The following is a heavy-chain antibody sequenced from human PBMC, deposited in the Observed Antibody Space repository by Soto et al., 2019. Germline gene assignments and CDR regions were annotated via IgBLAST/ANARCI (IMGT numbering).Heavy chain of an antibody. Sequence: ASETLSLTYTVSGGSISSYYWSWVRQLPGKGLEWIGYIYSSGSTNYNPSLKSRVTISVDTYKNRFTLKLSSVNAADTAVYYGANHEESGWYLYWGQGTLVTVSS. J-gene: IGHJ4*02. V-gene: IGHV4-59*08. CDR3: ANHEESGWYLY. CDR1: GGSISSYY. CDR2: IYSSGST. D-gene: IGHD6-19*01.